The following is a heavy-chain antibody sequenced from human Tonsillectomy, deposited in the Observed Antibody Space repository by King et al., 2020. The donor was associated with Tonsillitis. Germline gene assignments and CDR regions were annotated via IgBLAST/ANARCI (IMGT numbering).Heavy chain of an antibody. V-gene: IGHV3-30*18. CDR3: AKDRGITFGGVIVSYYFDY. Sequence: VQLVESGGGVVQPGRSLRLSCAASGFTFSSYGMHWVRQAPGKGLEWVAVISYDGSNKYYADSVKGRFTISRDNSKNTLYLQMNSLRAEDTAVYYCAKDRGITFGGVIVSYYFDYWGQGTLVTVSS. D-gene: IGHD3-16*02. CDR1: GFTFSSYG. J-gene: IGHJ4*02. CDR2: ISYDGSNK.